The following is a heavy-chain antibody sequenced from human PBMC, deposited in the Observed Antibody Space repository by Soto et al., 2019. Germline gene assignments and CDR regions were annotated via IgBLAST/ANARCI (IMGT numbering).Heavy chain of an antibody. CDR2: IVVGSGDT. CDR1: GFTFTSSA. CDR3: AASLIPPPYYYGMDV. J-gene: IGHJ6*02. Sequence: SVKVSCKASGFTFTSSAVQWVRQARGQRLEWIGWIVVGSGDTNYAQKFQERVTITRDMSTSTAYMELSSLRSEDTAVYYCAASLIPPPYYYGMDVWGQGTTVTVSS. V-gene: IGHV1-58*01.